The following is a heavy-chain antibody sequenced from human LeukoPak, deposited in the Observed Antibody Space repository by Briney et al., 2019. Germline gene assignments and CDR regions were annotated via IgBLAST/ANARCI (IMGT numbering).Heavy chain of an antibody. CDR3: ARDPFDF. V-gene: IGHV3-21*01. CDR2: ISFSGSDI. Sequence: AGESLRLSCAASGFTFSIHSMNWVRQAPGRGLEWVSSISFSGSDIHYADLVQGRFTISRDNAKNSLYLQMNSLRAEDTAVYYCARDPFDFWGQGTLVTVSS. J-gene: IGHJ4*02. CDR1: GFTFSIHS.